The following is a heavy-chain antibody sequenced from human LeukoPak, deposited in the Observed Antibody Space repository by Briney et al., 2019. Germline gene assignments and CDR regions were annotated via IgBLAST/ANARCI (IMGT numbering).Heavy chain of an antibody. CDR2: IYTSGST. D-gene: IGHD4-23*01. J-gene: IGHJ3*02. CDR3: ATLNGGDDAFDI. CDR1: GFSISSYY. Sequence: SETLSLTGTVSGFSISSYYWSWIRQPAGKGLEWIVRIYTSGSTNYNPSLKGRVTMSVDTSKNQFSLKLSSVPAADTAVYYCATLNGGDDAFDIWGQGTMVTVSS. V-gene: IGHV4-4*07.